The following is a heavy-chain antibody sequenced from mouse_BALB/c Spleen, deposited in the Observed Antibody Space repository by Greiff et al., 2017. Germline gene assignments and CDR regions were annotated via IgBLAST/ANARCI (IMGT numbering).Heavy chain of an antibody. V-gene: IGHV1S137*01. CDR2: ISTYYGDA. J-gene: IGHJ4*01. Sequence: QVQLQQSGAELVRPGVSVTISCKGSGYTFTDYAMHWVKQSHAKSLEWIGVISTYYGDASYNQKFKGKATMTVDKSSSTAYMELARLTSEDSAIYYCAREGYYGSRYYALDYWGQGTSVTVSA. D-gene: IGHD1-1*01. CDR1: GYTFTDYA. CDR3: AREGYYGSRYYALDY.